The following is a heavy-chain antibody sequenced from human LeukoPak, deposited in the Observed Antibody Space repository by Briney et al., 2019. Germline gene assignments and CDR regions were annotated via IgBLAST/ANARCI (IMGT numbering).Heavy chain of an antibody. CDR2: ISGSGGST. D-gene: IGHD3-22*01. CDR1: GFTFSSYA. CDR3: AKEEYYDSSGYYREYYFDY. J-gene: IGHJ4*02. Sequence: GGSLRLSCAASGFTFSSYAMSWLRQAPEKGLEWVSAISGSGGSTYYADSVKGRFTISRDNSKNTLYLQMNSLRAEDTAVYYCAKEEYYDSSGYYREYYFDYWGQGTLVTVSS. V-gene: IGHV3-23*01.